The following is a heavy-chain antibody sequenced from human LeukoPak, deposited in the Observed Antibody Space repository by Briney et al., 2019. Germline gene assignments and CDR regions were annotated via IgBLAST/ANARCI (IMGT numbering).Heavy chain of an antibody. J-gene: IGHJ4*02. D-gene: IGHD3-22*01. CDR1: GFTFSSYS. Sequence: PGGSLRLSCAASGFTFSSYSMNWVRQAPGKGLEWVAVISYDGSNKYYADSVKGRFTISRDNSKNTLYLQMNSLRAEDTAVYYCARLVYYDSSGYSGFDYWGQGTLVTVSS. CDR2: ISYDGSNK. CDR3: ARLVYYDSSGYSGFDY. V-gene: IGHV3-30*03.